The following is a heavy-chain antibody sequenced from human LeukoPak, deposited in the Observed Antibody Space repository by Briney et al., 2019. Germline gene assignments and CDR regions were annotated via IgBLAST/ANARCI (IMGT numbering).Heavy chain of an antibody. Sequence: SETLSLTCTVSGGSISSSSYYWGWIRQPPGKGLEWIGSIYYSGSTYYNPSLKSRVTISVDTSKNQFSLKLSSVTAADTAVYYGARHEASIVVVPAAMPIDYWGQGTLVTVSS. CDR3: ARHEASIVVVPAAMPIDY. D-gene: IGHD2-2*01. J-gene: IGHJ4*02. V-gene: IGHV4-39*01. CDR1: GGSISSSSYY. CDR2: IYYSGST.